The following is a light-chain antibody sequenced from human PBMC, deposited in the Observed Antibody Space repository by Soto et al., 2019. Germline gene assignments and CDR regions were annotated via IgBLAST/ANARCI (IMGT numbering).Light chain of an antibody. CDR2: RHN. CDR3: ASWDDNLSSWV. V-gene: IGLV1-47*01. Sequence: QSVLTQPPSASGTPGQRVAIYCSGSSSNIGGNFVFWYQHLPGTAPKLLIYRHNQRPSGVSGRISGSTSGTSASLASSGLRSEDEADYYCASWDDNLSSWVFGGGTKLTVL. CDR1: SSNIGGNF. J-gene: IGLJ3*02.